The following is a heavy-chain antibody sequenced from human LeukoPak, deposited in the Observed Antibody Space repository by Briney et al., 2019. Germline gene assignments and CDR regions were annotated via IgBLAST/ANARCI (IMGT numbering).Heavy chain of an antibody. CDR1: GFTFRSYW. Sequence: QPGGSLRLSCAGSGFTFRSYWMHWVRQDPGKGLVWVARINGDGSSISYADSVKGRFTISRDNSKNTLYLQMDSLRAEDTAVYYCAKDRSGMGYYFDFWGQGTLVTVSS. V-gene: IGHV3-74*01. D-gene: IGHD1-26*01. CDR2: INGDGSSI. J-gene: IGHJ4*02. CDR3: AKDRSGMGYYFDF.